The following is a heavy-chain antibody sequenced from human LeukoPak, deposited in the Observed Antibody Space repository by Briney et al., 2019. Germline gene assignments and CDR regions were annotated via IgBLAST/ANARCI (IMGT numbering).Heavy chain of an antibody. CDR3: ARLETGYSSGWYLLNYYGMDV. Sequence: SETLSLTCTVSGGSISSSSYYWGWIRQPPEKGLEWIGSIYYSESTYYNPSLKSRVTISVDTSKNQFSLKLSSVTAADTAVYYCARLETGYSSGWYLLNYYGMDVWGQGTTVTVSS. J-gene: IGHJ6*02. CDR1: GGSISSSSYY. V-gene: IGHV4-39*01. D-gene: IGHD6-19*01. CDR2: IYYSEST.